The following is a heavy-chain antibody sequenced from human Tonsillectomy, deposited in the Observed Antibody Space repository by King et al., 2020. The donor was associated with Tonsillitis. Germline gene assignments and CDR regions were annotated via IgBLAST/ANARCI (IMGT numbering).Heavy chain of an antibody. Sequence: QLVQSGAEVKKPGASVKVSCKASGYTFTSYGISWVRQAPGQGLEWMGWISAYNGNTNYAQKLQGRVTMTTDTSTSTAYMELRSLRSDDTAVYYCARDSPGYYYGSVTYIGDAFDIWGQGTMVTVSS. CDR3: ARDSPGYYYGSVTYIGDAFDI. CDR2: ISAYNGNT. J-gene: IGHJ3*02. D-gene: IGHD3-10*01. V-gene: IGHV1-18*04. CDR1: GYTFTSYG.